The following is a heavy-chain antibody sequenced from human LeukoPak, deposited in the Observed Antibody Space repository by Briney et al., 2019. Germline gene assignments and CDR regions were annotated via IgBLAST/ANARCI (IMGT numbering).Heavy chain of an antibody. D-gene: IGHD6-6*01. V-gene: IGHV1-69*05. J-gene: IGHJ4*02. CDR2: IIPIFGTA. Sequence: ASVKVSCTASGGTFSSYAISWVRQAPGQGLEWMGRIIPIFGTANYAQKFQGRVTITTDESTSTAYMELSSLRSEDTAVYYCARGSSSSSEPFDYWGQGTLVTVSS. CDR3: ARGSSSSSEPFDY. CDR1: GGTFSSYA.